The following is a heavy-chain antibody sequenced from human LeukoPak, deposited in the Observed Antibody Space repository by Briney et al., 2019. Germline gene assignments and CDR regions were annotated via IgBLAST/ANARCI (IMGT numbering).Heavy chain of an antibody. V-gene: IGHV1-18*01. CDR2: ISAYNGNT. CDR1: GYTFTSYG. D-gene: IGHD2-21*02. J-gene: IGHJ6*02. CDR3: ARDPPTVVVTLRGDYYYGMDV. Sequence: ASVKVSCKASGYTFTSYGISWVRQAPGQGLEWMGWISAYNGNTNYAQKLQGRVTMTTDTSTSTAYMELRSLRSDDTAVYYCARDPPTVVVTLRGDYYYGMDVWGQGTTVTVSS.